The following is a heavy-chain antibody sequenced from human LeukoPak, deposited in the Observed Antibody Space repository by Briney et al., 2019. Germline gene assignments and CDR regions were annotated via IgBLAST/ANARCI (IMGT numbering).Heavy chain of an antibody. V-gene: IGHV3-15*01. CDR1: GFTFSNAW. Sequence: GGSPRLSCAASGFTFSNAWMSWVRQGPGKGLEWVGRIKSKTAGGTTDYAAPVKGRFTISRDDSKNTLYLQMNSLKTEDTAVYYCTTEGGSAMMSTMGYWGQGTLVTVSS. CDR2: IKSKTAGGTT. CDR3: TTEGGSAMMSTMGY. D-gene: IGHD5/OR15-5a*01. J-gene: IGHJ4*02.